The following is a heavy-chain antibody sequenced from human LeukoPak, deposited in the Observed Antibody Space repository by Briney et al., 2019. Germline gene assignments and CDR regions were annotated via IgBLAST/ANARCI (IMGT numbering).Heavy chain of an antibody. CDR2: ISDSGGST. Sequence: GGSLRLSCAASGFTFSTYALSWVRQAPGKGLEWVSTISDSGGSTYYADSVKGRFAISRDNPKNTLHLQMNSLRAEDTALYYCAKAVGSLDPFDIWGQGTMVTVSS. J-gene: IGHJ3*02. CDR1: GFTFSTYA. V-gene: IGHV3-23*01. D-gene: IGHD4-23*01. CDR3: AKAVGSLDPFDI.